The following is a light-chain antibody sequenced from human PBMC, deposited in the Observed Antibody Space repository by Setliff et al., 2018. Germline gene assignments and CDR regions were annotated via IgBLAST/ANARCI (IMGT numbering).Light chain of an antibody. CDR1: SSNIGAAYD. V-gene: IGLV1-40*01. J-gene: IGLJ1*01. CDR2: ANS. Sequence: QSALTQPPSVSGAPGQRVTISYTGSSSNIGAAYDVHWYQHLPGTAPKLLIFANSNRPSGIPDRFSGSKSGTSASLAITGLQAEDEADYYCQSYDSSLSGYVFGTGTKVT. CDR3: QSYDSSLSGYV.